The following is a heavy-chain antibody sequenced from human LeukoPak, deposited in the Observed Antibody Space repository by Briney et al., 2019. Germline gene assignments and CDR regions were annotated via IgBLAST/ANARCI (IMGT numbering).Heavy chain of an antibody. CDR1: GGSISSSSYY. CDR3: ARDSSSWDKYYYYYYMDV. J-gene: IGHJ6*03. V-gene: IGHV4-39*07. Sequence: SETLSLTCTVSGGSISSSSYYWGWLRQPPGKGLEWIGSIYYSGSTYYNPSLKSRVTISVDTSKNQFSLKLSSVTAADTAVYYCARDSSSWDKYYYYYYMDVWGKGTTVTISS. D-gene: IGHD6-13*01. CDR2: IYYSGST.